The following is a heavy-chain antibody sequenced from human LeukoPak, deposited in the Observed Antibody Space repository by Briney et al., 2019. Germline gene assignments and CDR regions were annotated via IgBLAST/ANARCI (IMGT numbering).Heavy chain of an antibody. CDR1: GYTFTDYY. CDR3: ARSYFDVLTNYYIWLAP. J-gene: IGHJ5*02. CDR2: INLNSGDT. Sequence: ASVKVSCKASGYTFTDYYIHWVRQAPGQGLEWMGWINLNSGDTYYAQNFQDRVTMTGDTSISTAYLELSSLRSDDTAVFYCARSYFDVLTNYYIWLAPWGQGTLVTVSS. V-gene: IGHV1-2*02. D-gene: IGHD3-9*01.